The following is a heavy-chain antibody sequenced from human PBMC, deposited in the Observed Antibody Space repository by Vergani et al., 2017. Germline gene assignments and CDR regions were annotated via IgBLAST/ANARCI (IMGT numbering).Heavy chain of an antibody. CDR1: GFTFSSYW. D-gene: IGHD6-19*01. J-gene: IGHJ6*02. CDR2: INSDGSST. Sequence: EVQLVESGGGLVQPGGSLRLSCAASGFTFSSYWMHWVRQAPGKGLVWVSRINSDGSSTSYADSVKGRFTISRDNAKNTLYLQMNSLRAEDTAVYYCARDLAVAGGPKKYYYYYGMDVWGQGTTVTVSS. CDR3: ARDLAVAGGPKKYYYYYGMDV. V-gene: IGHV3-74*01.